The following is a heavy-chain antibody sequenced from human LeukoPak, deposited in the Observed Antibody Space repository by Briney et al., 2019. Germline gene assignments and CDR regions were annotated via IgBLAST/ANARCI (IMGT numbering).Heavy chain of an antibody. CDR2: IYTSGST. CDR3: ATFTITYNPFDF. D-gene: IGHD3-10*01. Sequence: SQTLSLTCTVSGGSISSGSYYWSWIRQPAGKGLEWIGRIYTSGSTNYNPSLKSRVTISVDTSKNQFSLKLSSVTAADTAVYYCATFTITYNPFDFWGQGTLVTVSS. V-gene: IGHV4-61*02. J-gene: IGHJ4*02. CDR1: GGSISSGSYY.